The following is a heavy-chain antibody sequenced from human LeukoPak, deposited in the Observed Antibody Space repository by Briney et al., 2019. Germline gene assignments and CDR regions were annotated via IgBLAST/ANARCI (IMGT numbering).Heavy chain of an antibody. CDR1: GGSISSYY. CDR3: ARDSPTSGGSYINL. V-gene: IGHV4-4*07. CDR2: IYTSGST. D-gene: IGHD1-26*01. J-gene: IGHJ5*02. Sequence: PSETLSLTCTVSGGSISSYYWSWIRQPAGRGLEWIGRIYTSGSTNYNPSLKSRVTISVDKSKNQFSLKLSSVTAADTAVYYCARDSPTSGGSYINLWGQGTLVTVSS.